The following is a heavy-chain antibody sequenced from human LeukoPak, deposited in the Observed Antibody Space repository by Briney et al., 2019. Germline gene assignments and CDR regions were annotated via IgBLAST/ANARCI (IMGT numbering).Heavy chain of an antibody. J-gene: IGHJ4*02. D-gene: IGHD3-9*01. CDR3: ARDGGGLNDIHADY. Sequence: ASVKVSCKASGYTFTGYYMHWVRQAPGQGLEWMGWINPNSGGTNYAQKFQGRVTMTRDTSISTAYMELSRLRFDDTAVYYCARDGGGLNDIHADYWGQGTLVTVSS. V-gene: IGHV1-2*02. CDR1: GYTFTGYY. CDR2: INPNSGGT.